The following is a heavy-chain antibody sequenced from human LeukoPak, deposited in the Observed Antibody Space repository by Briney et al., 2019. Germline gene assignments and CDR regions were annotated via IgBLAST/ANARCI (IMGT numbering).Heavy chain of an antibody. Sequence: GGSLRLSCAASGFTFSSYSMNWVRQAPGKGLEWVSSISSSSSYIYYADSVKGRFTISRDNAKNSLCLQMNSLRAEDTAVYYCARDWYCSGGSCYSFDYWGQGTLVTVSS. CDR1: GFTFSSYS. V-gene: IGHV3-21*01. D-gene: IGHD2-15*01. CDR3: ARDWYCSGGSCYSFDY. J-gene: IGHJ4*02. CDR2: ISSSSSYI.